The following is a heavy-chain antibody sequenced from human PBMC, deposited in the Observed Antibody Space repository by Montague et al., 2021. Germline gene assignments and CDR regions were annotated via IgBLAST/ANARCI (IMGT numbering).Heavy chain of an antibody. J-gene: IGHJ6*03. CDR3: ARERDRYYYMDI. V-gene: IGHV4-38-2*02. Sequence: SETLSLTCTVSRSLINSDYYCGWIRQPPGKGLEWMGSVSHGGRTYYNPSLKSRVTISVDTSNNHFSLKLSSVTAADTAMYYCARERDRYYYMDIWGKGTTFTVSS. CDR2: VSHGGRT. CDR1: RSLINSDYY.